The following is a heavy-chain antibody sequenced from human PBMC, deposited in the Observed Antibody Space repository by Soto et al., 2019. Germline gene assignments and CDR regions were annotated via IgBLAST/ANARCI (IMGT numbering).Heavy chain of an antibody. CDR3: ARLEGLATISYYFDF. J-gene: IGHJ4*02. Sequence: SETLSLTCSVSGDSINSDKYYWGWIRQPPGKGLEWIGSIYYRGNTYYNPFLQTRVTISLDKSKSQFSLKLNSVTAADSAVYFCARLEGLATISYYFDFWGQGALVTVSS. CDR1: GDSINSDKYY. V-gene: IGHV4-39*01. D-gene: IGHD3-9*01. CDR2: IYYRGNT.